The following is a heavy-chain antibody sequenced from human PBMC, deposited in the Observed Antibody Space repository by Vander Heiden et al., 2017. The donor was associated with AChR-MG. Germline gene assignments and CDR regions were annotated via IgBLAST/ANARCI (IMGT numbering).Heavy chain of an antibody. CDR3: ARLGGINWANPGNWFDP. Sequence: QVQLVQSGAEVKKPGSSVKVSCKASGGTFSSYAISWVRQAPGQGLEWMGGIIPICGTANYAQKFQGRVTITADESTSTAYMELSSLRSEDTAVYYCARLGGINWANPGNWFDPWGQGTLVTVSS. D-gene: IGHD7-27*01. CDR2: IIPICGTA. J-gene: IGHJ5*02. CDR1: GGTFSSYA. V-gene: IGHV1-69*01.